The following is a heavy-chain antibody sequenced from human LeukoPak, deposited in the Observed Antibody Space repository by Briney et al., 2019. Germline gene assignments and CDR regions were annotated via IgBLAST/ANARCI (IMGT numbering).Heavy chain of an antibody. CDR2: INPSGGST. CDR1: GYTFTSYG. J-gene: IGHJ4*02. CDR3: ARDVSSSWFFDY. D-gene: IGHD6-13*01. Sequence: ASVKVSCKASGYTFTSYGISWVRQAPGQGLEWMGIINPSGGSTSYAQKFQGRVTMTRDTSTSKVYMELTSLRSEDTAVYYCARDVSSSWFFDYWGQGTLVTVSS. V-gene: IGHV1-46*01.